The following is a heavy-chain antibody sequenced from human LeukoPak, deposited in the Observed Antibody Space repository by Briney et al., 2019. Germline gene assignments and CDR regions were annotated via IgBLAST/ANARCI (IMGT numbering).Heavy chain of an antibody. J-gene: IGHJ3*02. D-gene: IGHD6-13*01. CDR1: GFTFSSYW. V-gene: IGHV3-74*01. Sequence: GGSLRLSCAASGFTFSSYWMHWVRQAPGKGLVWVSGINSDGSSTYYADSVKGRFTISRDNANNTLYLQMNSLGAEDTAVYYCARAPYSSSWNSAFDIWGQGTMVTVSS. CDR3: ARAPYSSSWNSAFDI. CDR2: INSDGSST.